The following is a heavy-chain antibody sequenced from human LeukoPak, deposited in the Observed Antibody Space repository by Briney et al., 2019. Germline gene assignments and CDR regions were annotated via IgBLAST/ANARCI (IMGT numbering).Heavy chain of an antibody. CDR2: ISAYNGNT. CDR1: GYTFTSYG. Sequence: GASVRVSCKASGYTFTSYGLSWVRQAPGQGLEWMGWISAYNGNTNNAQKFQGRVTVTTDTSTSTAYMELRSLRSDDTALYYCARTTLTNARACYFDYWGQGTLVTVSS. V-gene: IGHV1-18*01. CDR3: ARTTLTNARACYFDY. J-gene: IGHJ4*02. D-gene: IGHD4-11*01.